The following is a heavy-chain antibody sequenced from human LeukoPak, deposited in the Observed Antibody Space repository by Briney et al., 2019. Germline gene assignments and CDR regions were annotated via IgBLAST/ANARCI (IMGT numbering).Heavy chain of an antibody. D-gene: IGHD3-16*01. CDR1: DGSISSYY. CDR3: ARHGDKRGRFDP. V-gene: IGHV4-4*09. Sequence: SETLSLTCSVSDGSISSYYWSWIRQPPGKGLEWIGYIHSSGSTHYNPSLKSRVATSLDASKNQFSLKLSSVTAADTAVYYCARHGDKRGRFDPWGQGTLVTVSS. CDR2: IHSSGST. J-gene: IGHJ5*02.